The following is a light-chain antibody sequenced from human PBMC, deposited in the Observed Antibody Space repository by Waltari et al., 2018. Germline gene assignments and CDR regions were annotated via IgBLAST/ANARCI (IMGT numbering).Light chain of an antibody. CDR1: QSVSSY. CDR3: QQRNNWPPSIT. Sequence: EIVLTQSPATLSLSPGERATLSCRASQSVSSYLAWYQQKPGQAPRLLIYDASNRATCIPARFSGSGSGTEFTLTISSLEPEDFAVYYCQQRNNWPPSITFGQGTRLEIK. J-gene: IGKJ5*01. CDR2: DAS. V-gene: IGKV3-11*01.